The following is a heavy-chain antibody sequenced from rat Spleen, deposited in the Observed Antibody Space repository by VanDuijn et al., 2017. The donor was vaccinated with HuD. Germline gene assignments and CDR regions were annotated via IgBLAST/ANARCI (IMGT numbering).Heavy chain of an antibody. CDR3: ARLWDS. Sequence: EVQLVESGGGLVQPGRSMKVSCAALGFTFSNYYMAWVRQAPTKGLEWVASISTGGGNTYYRDSVKGRFTISRDNAKSTLYLQMDSLRSEDTATYYCARLWDSWGQGVMVTVSS. J-gene: IGHJ2*01. CDR2: ISTGGGNT. V-gene: IGHV5-25*01. CDR1: GFTFSNYY.